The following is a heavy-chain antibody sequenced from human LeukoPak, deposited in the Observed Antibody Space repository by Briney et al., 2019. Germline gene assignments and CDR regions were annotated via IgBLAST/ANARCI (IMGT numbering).Heavy chain of an antibody. D-gene: IGHD6-13*01. CDR1: GASISSYY. CDR3: ARRPQLAEDDY. J-gene: IGHJ4*02. V-gene: IGHV4-39*01. CDR2: IYYSGST. Sequence: SETLSLTCSVSGASISSYYWGWIRQPPGKGLEWIGSIYYSGSTYYNPSLKSRVTISVDTSKNQFSLKLSSVTAADTAVYYCARRPQLAEDDYWGQGTLVTVSS.